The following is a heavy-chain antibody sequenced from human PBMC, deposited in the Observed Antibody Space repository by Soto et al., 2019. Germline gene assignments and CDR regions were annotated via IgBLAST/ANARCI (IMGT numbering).Heavy chain of an antibody. J-gene: IGHJ4*02. V-gene: IGHV4-34*01. CDR3: ARGGYDSSGYYPYYFDY. D-gene: IGHD3-22*01. Sequence: PSETLSLTCAVYGGSFSGYYWRWIRQPPGKGLEWIGEINHSGSTNYNPSLKSRVTISVDTSKNQFSLKLSSVTAADTAVYYCARGGYDSSGYYPYYFDYWGQGTLVTVSS. CDR1: GGSFSGYY. CDR2: INHSGST.